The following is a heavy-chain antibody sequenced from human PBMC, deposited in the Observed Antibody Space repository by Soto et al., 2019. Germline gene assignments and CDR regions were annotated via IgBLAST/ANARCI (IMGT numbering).Heavy chain of an antibody. CDR1: GGSITTGGRY. V-gene: IGHV4-31*02. D-gene: IGHD1-1*01. CDR2: IYYSGNT. CDR3: AQALVFTGGDGFDI. J-gene: IGHJ3*02. Sequence: QVRLQEWGPGLVKPSQTLSLKCSVSGGSITTGGRYWSWIRQLPGQGLEWIGDIYYSGNTYYHASRKSRVTISVEAAKNQFSLKLSSVTAADTAVYYCAQALVFTGGDGFDIWGQGRLVTVSS.